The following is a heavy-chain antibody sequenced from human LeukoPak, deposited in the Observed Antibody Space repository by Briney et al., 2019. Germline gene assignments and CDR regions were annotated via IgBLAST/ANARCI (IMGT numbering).Heavy chain of an antibody. D-gene: IGHD1-26*01. V-gene: IGHV1-69*05. J-gene: IGHJ4*02. CDR1: GGTFSSYA. CDR3: ASPSGSYPNFDY. CDR2: IIPIFGTA. Sequence: GSSVKVSCKASGGTFSSYAISWVRQAPGQGLEWMGGIIPIFGTANYAQKFQGRVTITTDESTSTAYMELSSLRSEDTAVYYCASPSGSYPNFDYWGRGTLVTVSS.